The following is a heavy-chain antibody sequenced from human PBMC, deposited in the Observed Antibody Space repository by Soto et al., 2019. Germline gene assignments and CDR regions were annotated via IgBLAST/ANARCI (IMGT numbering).Heavy chain of an antibody. Sequence: GASVKVSCKASGYTFTGYYMHWVRQAPGQGLEWMGWINPNSGGTNYAQKFQGWVTMTRDTSISTAYMELSRLRSDDTAVYYCARDLNTMVRGAPPNQYYYYGMDVSGQGTTVTVSS. CDR3: ARDLNTMVRGAPPNQYYYYGMDV. CDR2: INPNSGGT. J-gene: IGHJ6*02. CDR1: GYTFTGYY. D-gene: IGHD3-10*01. V-gene: IGHV1-2*04.